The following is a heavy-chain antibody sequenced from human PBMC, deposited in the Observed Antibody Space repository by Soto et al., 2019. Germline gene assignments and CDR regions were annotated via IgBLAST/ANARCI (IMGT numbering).Heavy chain of an antibody. Sequence: EVQLVESGGGLVQPGGSLRLSCAASEFTVGSSSMSWVRQAPGKGLEWVSVIYSGDSTYYADSVKGRFTISRDNSXXTLYLQMNGLRAEDTAVYYGARSPARRNYADWFVPWGQGTLVTVSS. V-gene: IGHV3-66*01. D-gene: IGHD1-7*01. J-gene: IGHJ5*02. CDR3: ARSPARRNYADWFVP. CDR1: EFTVGSSS. CDR2: IYSGDST.